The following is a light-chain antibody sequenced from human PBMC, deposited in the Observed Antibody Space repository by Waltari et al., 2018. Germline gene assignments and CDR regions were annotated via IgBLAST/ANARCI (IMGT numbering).Light chain of an antibody. J-gene: IGKJ2*01. CDR2: KAS. Sequence: DIQMTQSPSSLSASVGDTVTITCRASQSISDWLAWYQQKPGKAPILLIYKASILKSGVPSRFSGSGSRTQFTLTISSLQPGDFATYFCQQYNTYTSFGQGTKLEIK. V-gene: IGKV1-5*03. CDR3: QQYNTYTS. CDR1: QSISDW.